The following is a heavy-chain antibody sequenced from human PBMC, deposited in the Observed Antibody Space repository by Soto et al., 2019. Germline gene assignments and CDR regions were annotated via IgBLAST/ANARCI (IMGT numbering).Heavy chain of an antibody. CDR2: LVPVLGTS. D-gene: IGHD2-15*01. Sequence: SVKVACKASGGSFSSYAISWVRQAPGQGLEWMGGLVPVLGTSNSAQKFQGRVAFSTDDSTATAYMELSSLRSEDTAVYYCARDSLEGGYYQGMELWAKGNTLTV. CDR3: ARDSLEGGYYQGMEL. J-gene: IGHJ6*04. V-gene: IGHV1-69*05. CDR1: GGSFSSYA.